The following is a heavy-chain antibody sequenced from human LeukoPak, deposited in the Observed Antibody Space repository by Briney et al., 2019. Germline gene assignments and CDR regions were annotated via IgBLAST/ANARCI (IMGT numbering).Heavy chain of an antibody. CDR1: GFTFRSYE. J-gene: IGHJ4*02. Sequence: GGSLRLSCAASGFTFRSYEMNWVCQAPGKGLEWVSYISSSGSTIYYADSVKGRFTISRDDSKNTLYLQMKNLRAEDTAVYYCAKDGAWLRFDDWGQGTLVSVSS. D-gene: IGHD5-12*01. CDR2: ISSSGSTI. CDR3: AKDGAWLRFDD. V-gene: IGHV3-48*03.